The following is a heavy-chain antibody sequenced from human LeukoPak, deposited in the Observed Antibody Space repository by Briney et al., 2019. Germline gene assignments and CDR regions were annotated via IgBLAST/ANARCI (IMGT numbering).Heavy chain of an antibody. V-gene: IGHV3-48*03. J-gene: IGHJ3*02. CDR2: ISSSGSTI. Sequence: PGGSLRLSCAASGSTFSSYEMNWVRQAPGKGLEWVSYISSSGSTIYYADSVKGRFTISRDNAKNSLYLQMNSLRAEDTAVYYCARVRVGDYVWGSYRYDAFDIWGQGTMVTVSS. CDR1: GSTFSSYE. D-gene: IGHD3-16*02. CDR3: ARVRVGDYVWGSYRYDAFDI.